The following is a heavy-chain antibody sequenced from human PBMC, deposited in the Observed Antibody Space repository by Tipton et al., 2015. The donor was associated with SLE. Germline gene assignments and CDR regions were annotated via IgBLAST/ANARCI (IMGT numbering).Heavy chain of an antibody. V-gene: IGHV4-59*01. D-gene: IGHD6-25*01. Sequence: TLSLTCTVSGGSISSYYWSWIRQPPGKGLEWIGDIYYSGSTNYNPSLKSRVTISIDTSKNHFSLKVNSVTAADTAAYYCASPGSSAPGPYVQHWGQGPLVTFSS. J-gene: IGHJ1*01. CDR3: ASPGSSAPGPYVQH. CDR1: GGSISSYY. CDR2: IYYSGST.